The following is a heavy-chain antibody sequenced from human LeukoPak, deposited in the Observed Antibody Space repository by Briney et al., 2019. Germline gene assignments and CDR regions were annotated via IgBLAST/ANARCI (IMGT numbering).Heavy chain of an antibody. D-gene: IGHD3-9*01. J-gene: IGHJ4*02. V-gene: IGHV3-48*01. CDR1: GFTFSSYS. Sequence: GGSLRLSCAASGFTFSSYSMNWVRQAPGKGPEWVSYISSSSSTIYYADSVKGRFTISRDNAKNSLYLQMNSLRAEDTAVYYCARGRYFDWLSLYFDYWGQGTLVTVSS. CDR3: ARGRYFDWLSLYFDY. CDR2: ISSSSSTI.